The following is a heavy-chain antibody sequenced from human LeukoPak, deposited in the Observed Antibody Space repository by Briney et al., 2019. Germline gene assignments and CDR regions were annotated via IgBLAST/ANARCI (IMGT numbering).Heavy chain of an antibody. Sequence: PSETLSLTCAVSGGSISSGGYYWSWIRQPPGKGLEWIGCIYYSGSTYYNPSLKSRVTISVDTSKNQFSLKLSSVTAADTAVYYCARLVATAPGCDYRREATQATVCS. V-gene: IGHV4-39*01. CDR1: GGSISSGGYY. J-gene: IGHJ4*02. D-gene: IGHD5-12*01. CDR3: ARLVATAPGCDY. CDR2: IYYSGST.